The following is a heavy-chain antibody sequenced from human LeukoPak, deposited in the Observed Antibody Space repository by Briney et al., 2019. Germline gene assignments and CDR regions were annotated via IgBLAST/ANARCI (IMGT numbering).Heavy chain of an antibody. D-gene: IGHD1-26*01. V-gene: IGHV3-48*04. CDR2: ISSSSSTI. J-gene: IGHJ3*02. CDR3: ARVAGDDAFDI. Sequence: GGSLRLSCVASGFTFSSYSMSMNWVRQAPGKGLEWVSYISSSSSTIYYADSVKGRFTISRDNAKNSVYLQMNSLRADDTAVYYCARVAGDDAFDIWGQGTMVTVSS. CDR1: GFTFSSYS.